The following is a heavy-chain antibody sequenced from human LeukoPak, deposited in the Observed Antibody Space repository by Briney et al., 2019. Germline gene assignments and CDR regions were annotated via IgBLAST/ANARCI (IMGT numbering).Heavy chain of an antibody. Sequence: GVSLRLSCAASGFPFNNYWMHWVRQARGKGLVWVSSINTDGRTTRYAASVQGRFTISRDNAKNTLYLQMNSLRDDDTAVYYCARAGASGWYAAGWFDPWGQGTLVTVSS. CDR2: INTDGRTT. CDR1: GFPFNNYW. J-gene: IGHJ5*02. D-gene: IGHD6-19*01. V-gene: IGHV3-74*01. CDR3: ARAGASGWYAAGWFDP.